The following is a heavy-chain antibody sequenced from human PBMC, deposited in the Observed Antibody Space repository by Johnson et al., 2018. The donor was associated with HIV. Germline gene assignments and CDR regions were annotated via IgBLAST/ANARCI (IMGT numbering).Heavy chain of an antibody. Sequence: QVQLVESGGGLVQPGGSLRLSCAASGFTVSSNYMSWVRQAPGKGLEWVAVISYDGSNKYYADSVKGRFTISRDNSKNTLYLQMNSLRAEDTAVYYCARNVYSGYDFRDAFDIWGQGTMVTVSS. V-gene: IGHV3-30-3*01. CDR3: ARNVYSGYDFRDAFDI. CDR2: ISYDGSNK. CDR1: GFTVSSNY. D-gene: IGHD5-12*01. J-gene: IGHJ3*02.